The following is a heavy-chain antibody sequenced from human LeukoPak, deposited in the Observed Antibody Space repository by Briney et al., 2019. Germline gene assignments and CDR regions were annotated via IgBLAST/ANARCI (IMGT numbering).Heavy chain of an antibody. Sequence: GGSLRLSCATSGFSFSTYTMNWVRQAPGKGLEWVSAINGRGDSTFYADSVKGQFTISRDNSKSTVYLQMNSLRADDTAVYYCAKERQTGDYFTSDFWGQGTLVTVSS. CDR1: GFSFSTYT. V-gene: IGHV3-23*01. D-gene: IGHD4-17*01. CDR3: AKERQTGDYFTSDF. J-gene: IGHJ4*02. CDR2: INGRGDST.